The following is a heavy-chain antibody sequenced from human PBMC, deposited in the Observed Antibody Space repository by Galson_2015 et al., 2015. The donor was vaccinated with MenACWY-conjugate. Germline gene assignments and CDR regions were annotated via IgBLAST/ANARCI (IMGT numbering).Heavy chain of an antibody. D-gene: IGHD1-7*01. V-gene: IGHV6-1*01. CDR1: GNSVSSNSAA. CDR2: TYYKSKWYN. CDR3: AREVMFSRNFYAIDY. J-gene: IGHJ4*02. Sequence: CAISGNSVSSNSAAWNWIRQSPSRGLEWLGRTYYKSKWYNDYAASVKSRMTIHPDTSKNLISLQLNSVTPEDTAAYYCAREVMFSRNFYAIDYWGQGTRVTVSS.